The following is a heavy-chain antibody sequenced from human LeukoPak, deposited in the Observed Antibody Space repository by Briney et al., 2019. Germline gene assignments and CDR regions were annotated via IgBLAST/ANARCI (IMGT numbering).Heavy chain of an antibody. D-gene: IGHD1-26*01. CDR3: ARGTIVGATSDAFDI. CDR2: IYYSGST. V-gene: IGHV4-31*03. J-gene: IGHJ3*02. CDR1: GGSISSGGYY. Sequence: SETLSLTCTVSGGSISSGGYYWSWIRQHPGKGLEWIGYIYYSGSTYYNPSLKSRVTISVDTSKNQFSLKLSSVTAADTAVYYCARGTIVGATSDAFDIWGQGTMVTVSS.